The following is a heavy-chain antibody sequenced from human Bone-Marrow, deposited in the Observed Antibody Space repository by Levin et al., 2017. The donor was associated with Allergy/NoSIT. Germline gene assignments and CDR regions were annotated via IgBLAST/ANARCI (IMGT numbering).Heavy chain of an antibody. CDR3: AKWASYCGGDCYWFAPFDC. CDR2: ISGSGNNI. Sequence: LSLPCAASGFTFNNYGLSWVRQAPGKGLEWVSAISGSGNNIYYADSVRGRFTISRDNSKNTLDLQLNSLTAEDTAVYYCAKWASYCGGDCYWFAPFDCWGQGALVTVSS. V-gene: IGHV3-23*01. CDR1: GFTFNNYG. J-gene: IGHJ4*02. D-gene: IGHD2-21*01.